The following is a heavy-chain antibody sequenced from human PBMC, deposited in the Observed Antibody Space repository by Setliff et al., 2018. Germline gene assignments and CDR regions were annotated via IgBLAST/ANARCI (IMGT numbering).Heavy chain of an antibody. CDR2: IHYRGTT. Sequence: SETLSLTCTVSGDSITSGTYYWGWIRQPPGKGLEWIGRIHYRGTTYSNVSFEGRVTISVDTSKNQFSLRLSSVDASDTATYYCARHHGIVGYYGSRTYHYFDPWGRGTLVTVSS. CDR1: GDSITSGTYY. V-gene: IGHV4-39*01. D-gene: IGHD3-10*01. CDR3: ARHHGIVGYYGSRTYHYFDP. J-gene: IGHJ5*02.